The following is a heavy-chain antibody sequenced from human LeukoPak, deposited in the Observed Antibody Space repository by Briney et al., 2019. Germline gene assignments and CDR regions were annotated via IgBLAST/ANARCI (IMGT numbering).Heavy chain of an antibody. CDR2: ITNDGDGT. Sequence: PGGSLRLSCAASGFTFSTYSMTWVRQAPGKGLEWVASITNDGDGTFYAGSMKGRFIISRDNAQNTLYLQMNSLRADDTAIYSCAKSRPGTYYLDHWGQGTLVTVSS. J-gene: IGHJ4*02. D-gene: IGHD3-10*01. CDR3: AKSRPGTYYLDH. CDR1: GFTFSTYS. V-gene: IGHV3-23*01.